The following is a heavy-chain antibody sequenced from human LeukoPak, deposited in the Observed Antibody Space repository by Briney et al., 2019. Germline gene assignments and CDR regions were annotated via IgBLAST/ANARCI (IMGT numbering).Heavy chain of an antibody. CDR3: ARGRYDFWSGYYMAPGYGMDV. D-gene: IGHD3-3*01. CDR2: IYHSGST. V-gene: IGHV4-30-2*01. CDR1: GGSISSGGYS. J-gene: IGHJ6*02. Sequence: SETLSLTCAVSGGSISSGGYSWSWIRQPPGKGLEWIGYIYHSGSTYYNPSLKSRVTISVDRSKNQFSLKLSSVTAADTAVYYCARGRYDFWSGYYMAPGYGMDVWGQGTTVTVSS.